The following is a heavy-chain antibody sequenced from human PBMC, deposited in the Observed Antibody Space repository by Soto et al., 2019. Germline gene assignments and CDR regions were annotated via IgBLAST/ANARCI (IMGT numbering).Heavy chain of an antibody. CDR1: GYTFTSYA. V-gene: IGHV1-3*02. J-gene: IGHJ6*02. CDR3: AREGMYHYETSDYYPSTYGLDV. D-gene: IGHD3-22*01. Sequence: ASVKVSCKASGYTFTSYAMHWVRQAPGQRLEWMGWSNAGNGNTKYSQEFQGRVTITRDTSASTAYMELSSLRSDDTAVYYCAREGMYHYETSDYYPSTYGLDVWGQGTAVTVSS. CDR2: SNAGNGNT.